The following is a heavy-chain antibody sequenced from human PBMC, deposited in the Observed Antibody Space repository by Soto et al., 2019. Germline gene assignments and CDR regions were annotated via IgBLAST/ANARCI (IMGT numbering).Heavy chain of an antibody. D-gene: IGHD2-15*01. V-gene: IGHV1-46*01. CDR2: INPSGGST. CDR3: ARFNSGSGTYYYYGMDV. CDR1: GYTFTSYY. J-gene: IGHJ6*02. Sequence: ASVKVSCKASGYTFTSYYMHWVRQAPGQGLEWMGIINPSGGSTSYAQKLQGRVTMTTDTSTSTAYMELRSLRSDDTAVYYCARFNSGSGTYYYYGMDVWGQGTTVTVSS.